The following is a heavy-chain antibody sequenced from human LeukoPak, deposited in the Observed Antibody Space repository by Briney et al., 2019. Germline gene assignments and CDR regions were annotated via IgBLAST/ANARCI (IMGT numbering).Heavy chain of an antibody. Sequence: GGSLRLSCVASGFIFKNHAMTWVRQTPGKGLEWVASISGSDGSTFYRDSVKGRFTISRDNSKNTLYLQMNSLRAEDTAVYYCAKEGSGFYYGPAFGYWGQGTLVTVSS. D-gene: IGHD3-10*01. CDR2: ISGSDGST. V-gene: IGHV3-23*01. J-gene: IGHJ4*02. CDR3: AKEGSGFYYGPAFGY. CDR1: GFIFKNHA.